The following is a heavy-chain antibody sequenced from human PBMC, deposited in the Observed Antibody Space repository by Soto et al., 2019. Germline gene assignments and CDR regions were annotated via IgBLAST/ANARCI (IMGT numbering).Heavy chain of an antibody. CDR2: INAGNGYI. Sequence: QVQLVQSGSEVRKPGASVKISCEASGNSFTTSAIHWVRQAPGQRPEWMGWINAGNGYIKYSQTFQGRVTITRDTSASTVYMELSSLKYEDTGIYYCTRESAPWGSEHWGQGTRVTVSS. J-gene: IGHJ1*01. V-gene: IGHV1-3*01. CDR3: TRESAPWGSEH. D-gene: IGHD7-27*01. CDR1: GNSFTTSA.